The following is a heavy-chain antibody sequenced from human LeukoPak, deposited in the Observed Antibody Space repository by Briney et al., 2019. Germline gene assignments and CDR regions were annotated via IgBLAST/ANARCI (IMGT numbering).Heavy chain of an antibody. CDR2: MNPNSGNT. D-gene: IGHD5-12*01. V-gene: IGHV1-8*01. J-gene: IGHJ4*02. CDR1: GYTFTSYD. CDR3: VNSGYDFTHNYYFDH. Sequence: GASVKVSCKASGYTFTSYDINWVRQATGQGLEWMGWMNPNSGNTGYAQKFQGRVTMTRNTSISTAYMELSSLRSEDTAVYYCVNSGYDFTHNYYFDHWGQGTLVTVSS.